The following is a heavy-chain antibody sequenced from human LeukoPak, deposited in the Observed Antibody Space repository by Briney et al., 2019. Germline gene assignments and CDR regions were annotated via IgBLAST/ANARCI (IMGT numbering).Heavy chain of an antibody. J-gene: IGHJ4*02. CDR2: INSDGSST. D-gene: IGHD3-22*01. CDR1: GFTFSSYW. V-gene: IGHV3-74*01. CDR3: ARVLHKRNYDSSTYYGH. Sequence: GGSLRLSCAASGFTFSSYWMHWVRQAPGKGLVWVSRINSDGSSTSYADSVKGRFTISRDNAKNTLYLQMNSLRAEDTAVYYCARVLHKRNYDSSTYYGHWGQGTLVTVSS.